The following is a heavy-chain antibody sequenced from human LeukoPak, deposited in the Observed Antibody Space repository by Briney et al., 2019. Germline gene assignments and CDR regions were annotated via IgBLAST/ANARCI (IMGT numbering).Heavy chain of an antibody. D-gene: IGHD3-9*01. V-gene: IGHV4-34*01. CDR1: GGSFSGYY. CDR2: INLSGST. CDR3: ARGRLRYFDWLSYFDY. Sequence: SETLSLTCAVHGGSFSGYYWSWIRQPPGKGLEWIGEINLSGSTNYNPSLKSRVTISVDTSKNQFSLKLSSVTAADTAVYYCARGRLRYFDWLSYFDYWGQGTLVTVSS. J-gene: IGHJ4*02.